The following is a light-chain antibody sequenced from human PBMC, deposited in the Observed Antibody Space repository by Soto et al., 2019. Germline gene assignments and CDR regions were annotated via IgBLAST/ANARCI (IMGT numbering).Light chain of an antibody. Sequence: DIPITQCPSSLSASVVDRVAITCRASQSISSYLNWYQQKPGKAPKLLIYAASSLQSGVPSRFSGSGSGTDFTLTISSLQPEDFATYYCQQSYSTPLTFGGGTKVDIK. CDR1: QSISSY. J-gene: IGKJ4*01. V-gene: IGKV1-39*01. CDR2: AAS. CDR3: QQSYSTPLT.